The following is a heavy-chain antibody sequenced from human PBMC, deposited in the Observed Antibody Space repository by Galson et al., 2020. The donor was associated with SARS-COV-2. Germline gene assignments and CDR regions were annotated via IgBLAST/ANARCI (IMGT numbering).Heavy chain of an antibody. Sequence: GGSLSLSCSASGFAFSDYAMHWVRQAPGKGLQYVSALSSTGGTSFYADSVSGRFTMSRDNSKNTFYLQMTGLRVEDTAFYYCLAYSSTRHNYWGRGTQVTVSS. CDR1: GFAFSDYA. J-gene: IGHJ4*02. CDR2: LSSTGGTS. CDR3: LAYSSTRHNY. V-gene: IGHV3-64D*09. D-gene: IGHD6-13*01.